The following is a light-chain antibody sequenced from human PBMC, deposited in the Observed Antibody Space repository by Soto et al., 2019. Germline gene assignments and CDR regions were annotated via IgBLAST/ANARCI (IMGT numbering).Light chain of an antibody. CDR1: QSFLQSNGNIY. V-gene: IGKV2-28*01. CDR3: MQSLQTPP. Sequence: DNVMTQSQLSLPVTPGEPSSISCRSIQSFLQSNGNIYLGWYLQKPGQSPQLLIYQGSIRASGVPDRFSGSGSGSDFTLKISGVEAEDVGVFHCMQSLQTPPFGQGTRLEIK. J-gene: IGKJ5*01. CDR2: QGS.